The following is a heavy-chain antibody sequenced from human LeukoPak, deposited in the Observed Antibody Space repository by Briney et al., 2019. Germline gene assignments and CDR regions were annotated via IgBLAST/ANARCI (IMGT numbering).Heavy chain of an antibody. CDR2: IYTSGST. D-gene: IGHD3-10*01. Sequence: SETLSLTCTVSGGSISSYYWSWIRQPAGKGLEWIGRIYTSGSTNYNPSLKSRVTMSVDTSKNQFSLKLSSVTAADTAVYYCARYSWFGESNWFDPWGQGTLVTVSS. J-gene: IGHJ5*02. CDR3: ARYSWFGESNWFDP. V-gene: IGHV4-4*07. CDR1: GGSISSYY.